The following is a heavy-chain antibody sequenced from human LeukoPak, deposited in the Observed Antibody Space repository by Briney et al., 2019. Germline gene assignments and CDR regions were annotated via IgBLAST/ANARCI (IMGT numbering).Heavy chain of an antibody. D-gene: IGHD3-10*01. CDR3: ARLAVRGVIRRSYYYNMDV. V-gene: IGHV3-23*01. CDR2: ISGSGGST. J-gene: IGHJ6*03. Sequence: GGSLRLSCAASGFTFSSYGMSWVRQAPGKGLEWVSAISGSGGSTYYADSVKGRFTISRDNAKNSLYLQMNSLRAEDTALYYCARLAVRGVIRRSYYYNMDVWGKGTTVTVSS. CDR1: GFTFSSYG.